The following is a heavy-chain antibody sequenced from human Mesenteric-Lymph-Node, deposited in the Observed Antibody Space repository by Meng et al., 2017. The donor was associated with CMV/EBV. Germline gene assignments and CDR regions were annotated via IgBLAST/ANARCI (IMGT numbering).Heavy chain of an antibody. J-gene: IGHJ4*02. CDR3: ARLHGDQGSEIDY. V-gene: IGHV5-10-1*01. Sequence: CQGSGYSFTSSWLTWVRQMPGKGLEWMGRIDPSDSYTNYSPSFQGHVTISADKSISTAYLQWSSLKASDTAMYYCARLHGDQGSEIDYWGQGTLVTVSS. D-gene: IGHD4-17*01. CDR1: GYSFTSSW. CDR2: IDPSDSYT.